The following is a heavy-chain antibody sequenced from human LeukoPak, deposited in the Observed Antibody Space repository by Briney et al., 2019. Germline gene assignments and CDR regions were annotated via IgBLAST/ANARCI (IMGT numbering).Heavy chain of an antibody. D-gene: IGHD3-22*01. CDR2: ISSSSSYI. Sequence: PGRSLRLSCAASGFTFSSYAMHWVRQAPGKGLEWVSSISSSSSYIYYADSVKGRFTIPRDNAKNSLYLQMNSLRAEDTAVYYCARELASNYDSSGYPGDYWGQGTLVTVSS. V-gene: IGHV3-21*01. CDR3: ARELASNYDSSGYPGDY. J-gene: IGHJ4*02. CDR1: GFTFSSYA.